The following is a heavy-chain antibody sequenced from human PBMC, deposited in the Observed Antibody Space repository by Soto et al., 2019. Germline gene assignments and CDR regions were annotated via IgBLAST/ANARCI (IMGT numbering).Heavy chain of an antibody. CDR2: ISPYNGDT. CDR3: ARTPRAQMRVLEAATRFDY. V-gene: IGHV1-18*04. D-gene: IGHD2-15*01. Sequence: QVQLVQSGAEVKRPGASVKVSCKASGYTFTTYGFNWVRQAPGQGLEWMGWISPYNGDTNYAQNFQGRVTLTTDTSTSTAYMELRSLTSDDTAIYYCARTPRAQMRVLEAATRFDYWGQGTLVTVSS. J-gene: IGHJ4*02. CDR1: GYTFTTYG.